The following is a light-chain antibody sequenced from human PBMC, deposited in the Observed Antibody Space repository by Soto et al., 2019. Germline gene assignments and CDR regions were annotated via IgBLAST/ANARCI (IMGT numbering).Light chain of an antibody. V-gene: IGKV3-20*01. CDR1: QSVSSTY. CDR3: QQYGSSGT. CDR2: GAS. Sequence: EIVLTQSPVTLSLSPGERATLSCRASQSVSSTYLAWYQQKPGQAPRLLIYGASNRATGIPDRFSGSGSGTDFTLTISRLEPEDFAVYYCQQYGSSGTLGQGTKVDIK. J-gene: IGKJ1*01.